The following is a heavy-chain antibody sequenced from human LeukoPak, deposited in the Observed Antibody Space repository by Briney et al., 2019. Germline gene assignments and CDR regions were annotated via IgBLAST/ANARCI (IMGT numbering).Heavy chain of an antibody. J-gene: IGHJ4*02. CDR3: ARGPQVATIEPFDY. Sequence: GRSLRLSCAASGFTFSSYAMHWVRQAPGKGLEWVSSISSSSSYIYYADSVKGRFTISRDNAKNSLYLQMNSLRAEDTAVYYCARGPQVATIEPFDYWGQGTLVTVSS. CDR2: ISSSSSYI. D-gene: IGHD5-12*01. CDR1: GFTFSSYA. V-gene: IGHV3-21*01.